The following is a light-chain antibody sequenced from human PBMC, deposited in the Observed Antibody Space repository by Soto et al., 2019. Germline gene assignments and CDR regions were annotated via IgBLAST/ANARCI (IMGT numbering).Light chain of an antibody. CDR2: GAS. CDR1: QSVSSN. Sequence: EIVMTQSPATLSVSPGERATLSCRASQSVSSNLAWYQQKPGQAPRLLIYGASTRATGIPARFSGSGSGTECTLTICSLQSEDFAVYYCPQYNNWPPWTFGQGTKVEIK. CDR3: PQYNNWPPWT. J-gene: IGKJ1*01. V-gene: IGKV3-15*01.